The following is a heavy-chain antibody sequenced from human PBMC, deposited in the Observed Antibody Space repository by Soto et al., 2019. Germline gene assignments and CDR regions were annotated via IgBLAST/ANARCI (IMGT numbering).Heavy chain of an antibody. V-gene: IGHV3-11*01. CDR3: VTVCRSTNFNY. CDR2: ITSSSSTI. Sequence: QVELVESGGGLVKPGGSLRLSCAATGLSFSDYYMSWIRQAPGKGMEWIAYITSSSSTISYADSVNGRFTISRHAAKNALSVQLVGLRAEDTAVYYCVTVCRSTNFNYWGKGTLVTVAS. CDR1: GLSFSDYY. J-gene: IGHJ4*02.